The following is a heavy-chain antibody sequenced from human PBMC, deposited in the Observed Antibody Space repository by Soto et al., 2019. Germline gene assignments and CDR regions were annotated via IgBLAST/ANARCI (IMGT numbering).Heavy chain of an antibody. CDR2: ISYDGSNK. CDR3: AKGFSSGWYIYYYYGIDV. Sequence: QVQLVESGGGVVQPGRSLRLSCAASGFTFSSYGMHWVRQAPGKGLEWVAVISYDGSNKYYADSVKGRFTISRDNSKNTVYLQMNRLIAEDTAVYYCAKGFSSGWYIYYYYGIDVWGQGTTVTVSS. V-gene: IGHV3-30*18. CDR1: GFTFSSYG. J-gene: IGHJ6*02. D-gene: IGHD6-19*01.